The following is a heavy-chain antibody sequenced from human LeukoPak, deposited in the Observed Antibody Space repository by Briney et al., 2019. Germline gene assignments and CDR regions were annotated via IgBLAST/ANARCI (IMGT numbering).Heavy chain of an antibody. J-gene: IGHJ4*02. V-gene: IGHV3-7*01. CDR3: ARRTTIFPRRYFFDY. CDR2: IKEDGSET. CDR1: GFNFSYSW. D-gene: IGHD3-3*01. Sequence: GGALRLSCAASGFNFSYSWMSWVRQAPGKGLEWVANIKEDGSETYYADSVMGRFTISRDNAENSLFLQMTSLRGEDTAVYFCARRTTIFPRRYFFDYWGQGTLVTVSS.